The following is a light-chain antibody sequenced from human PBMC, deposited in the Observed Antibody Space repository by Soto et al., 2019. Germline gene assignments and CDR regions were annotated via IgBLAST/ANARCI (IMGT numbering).Light chain of an antibody. Sequence: QSALTQPASVSGSPGQSITISCTGTSSDVGAYNYVSWYQQHPGKAPKLMIFEVNNRPSGVSNRFSGSKSGNTASLAISGLQAEDEAAYYCSSYTSSSTLVFGGGTKLTVL. J-gene: IGLJ2*01. V-gene: IGLV2-14*01. CDR3: SSYTSSSTLV. CDR1: SSDVGAYNY. CDR2: EVN.